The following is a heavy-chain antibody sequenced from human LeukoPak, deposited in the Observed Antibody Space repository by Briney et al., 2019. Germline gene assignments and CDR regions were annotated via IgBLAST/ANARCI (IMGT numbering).Heavy chain of an antibody. CDR1: GFTFSSYE. CDR3: AKEISGVAVGGFDY. D-gene: IGHD6-19*01. J-gene: IGHJ4*02. CDR2: ISSSGSTI. Sequence: PGGSLRLSCAASGFTFSSYEMNWVRQAPGKGLEWVSYISSSGSTIYYADSVKGRFTISRDNAKNSLYLQMNSLRAEDTAVYYCAKEISGVAVGGFDYWGQGTLVTVSS. V-gene: IGHV3-48*03.